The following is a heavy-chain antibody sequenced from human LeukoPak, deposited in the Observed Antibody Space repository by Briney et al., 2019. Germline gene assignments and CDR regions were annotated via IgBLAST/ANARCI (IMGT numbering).Heavy chain of an antibody. CDR1: GFTFSSYA. Sequence: QTGGSLSLSCAASGFTFSSYAMSWVRQAPGKGLEWVSAISGSGGSTYYADSVKGRFTISRDNSKNTLYLQMNSLRAEDTAVYYCAKVDSSSWYYFDYWGQGTLVTVSS. V-gene: IGHV3-23*01. CDR3: AKVDSSSWYYFDY. CDR2: ISGSGGST. J-gene: IGHJ4*02. D-gene: IGHD6-13*01.